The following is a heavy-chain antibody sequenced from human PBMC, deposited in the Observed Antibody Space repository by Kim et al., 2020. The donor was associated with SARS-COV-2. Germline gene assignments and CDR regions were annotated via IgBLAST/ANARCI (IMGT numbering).Heavy chain of an antibody. Sequence: GGSLRLSCAASGFTFSNAWMSWVRQAPGKGLEWVGRIKTKTAGGTIDYAAPVKDRFTISRDDSKNTLYLQMNSLKTEDTAVYYCTSFLYSGTYSCWGQGTLVTVSS. J-gene: IGHJ4*02. CDR3: TSFLYSGTYSC. CDR2: IKTKTAGGTI. CDR1: GFTFSNAW. D-gene: IGHD1-26*01. V-gene: IGHV3-15*01.